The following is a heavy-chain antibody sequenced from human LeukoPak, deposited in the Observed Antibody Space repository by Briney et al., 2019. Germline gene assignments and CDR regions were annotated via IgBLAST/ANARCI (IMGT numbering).Heavy chain of an antibody. CDR3: ARRRARYCSSTSCYGRCFDY. D-gene: IGHD2-2*01. J-gene: IGHJ4*02. V-gene: IGHV1-2*06. CDR2: INPNSGGT. Sequence: ASVKVSCKASGYTFTGYYMHWVRQAPGQGLEWMGRINPNSGGTNYAQKFQGRVTMTRDTSISTAYMELSRLRSDDTAVYYCARRRARYCSSTSCYGRCFDYWGQGTLVTVSS. CDR1: GYTFTGYY.